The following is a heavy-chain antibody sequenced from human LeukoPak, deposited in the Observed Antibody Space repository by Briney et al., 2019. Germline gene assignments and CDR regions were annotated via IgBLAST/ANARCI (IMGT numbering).Heavy chain of an antibody. V-gene: IGHV3-30*18. CDR2: ISYDGSNK. CDR3: AKVQREYYGSGPWGYGMDV. Sequence: GGSLRLSCAASRFTFSSYGMHWVRQAPGKGLEWVAAISYDGSNKYYADSLKGRFTISRDNSKNTLYLQMNSLRAEDTAVYYCAKVQREYYGSGPWGYGMDVWGKGTTVTVSS. D-gene: IGHD3-10*01. J-gene: IGHJ6*04. CDR1: RFTFSSYG.